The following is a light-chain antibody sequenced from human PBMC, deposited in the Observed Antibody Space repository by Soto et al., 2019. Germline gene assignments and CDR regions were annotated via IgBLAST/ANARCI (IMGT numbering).Light chain of an antibody. V-gene: IGKV3-20*01. CDR2: GAS. J-gene: IGKJ1*01. CDR1: QIVSSSY. CDR3: QHFGTSRRT. Sequence: EIVLTQSPGTLSMSPGERATLSCRASQIVSSSYLAWYQQKPGQAPRLLIYGASTRDTGIPDRFSGSGSGTDFTLTISRLEAEDFVVYYCQHFGTSRRTFGQGTKVDIK.